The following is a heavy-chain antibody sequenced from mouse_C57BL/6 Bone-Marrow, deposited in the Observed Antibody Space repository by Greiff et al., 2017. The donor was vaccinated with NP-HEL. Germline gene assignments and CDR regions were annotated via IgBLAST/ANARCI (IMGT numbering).Heavy chain of an antibody. D-gene: IGHD1-1*01. Sequence: VQLQQSGPELVKPGASVKISCKASGYAFSSSWMNWVKQRPGKGLEWIGRIYPGDGDTTYNGKFKGKATLTADKSSSTAYMQLSSLTSDDSAVYFWARGDYYGSSYAMDYWGQGTSVTVSS. CDR1: GYAFSSSW. CDR3: ARGDYYGSSYAMDY. CDR2: IYPGDGDT. V-gene: IGHV1-82*01. J-gene: IGHJ4*01.